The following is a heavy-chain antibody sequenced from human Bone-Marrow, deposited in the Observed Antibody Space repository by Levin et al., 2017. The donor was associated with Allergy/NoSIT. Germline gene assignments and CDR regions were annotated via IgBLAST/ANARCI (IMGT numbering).Heavy chain of an antibody. CDR3: ARGSGGCRGGSCYSGYSYYAMDV. D-gene: IGHD2-15*01. J-gene: IGHJ6*02. CDR1: GGSITSYY. V-gene: IGHV4-59*01. CDR2: MHNSGYT. Sequence: SETLSLTCTVSGGSITSYYWTWIRQPPGKGLEWIGYMHNSGYTSYTPSLKSRVTISVETSKNQFSLKLSSGTAADTAVYYCARGSGGCRGGSCYSGYSYYAMDVWGQGTAVTVSS.